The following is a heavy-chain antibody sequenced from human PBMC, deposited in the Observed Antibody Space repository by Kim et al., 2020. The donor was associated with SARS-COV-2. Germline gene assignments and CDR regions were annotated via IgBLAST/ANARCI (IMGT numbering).Heavy chain of an antibody. D-gene: IGHD6-13*01. J-gene: IGHJ4*02. Sequence: DSGKGRVTIARDNAKNSLYLKMNSLRAEDTTVYYCATTGGGPYSSSWQDYWGQGTLVTVSS. V-gene: IGHV3-11*04. CDR3: ATTGGGPYSSSWQDY.